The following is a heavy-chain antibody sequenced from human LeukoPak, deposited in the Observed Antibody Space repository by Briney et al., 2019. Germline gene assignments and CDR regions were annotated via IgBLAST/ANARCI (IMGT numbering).Heavy chain of an antibody. Sequence: PSETLSLTCAVYGGSFSGYYWSWIRQPPGKGLEWIGYIYYSGSTNYNPSLKSRVTISVDTSKNQFSLKLSSVTAADTAVYYCARVSVATEFDYWGQGTLVTVSS. CDR1: GGSFSGYY. D-gene: IGHD1-26*01. CDR2: IYYSGST. J-gene: IGHJ4*02. CDR3: ARVSVATEFDY. V-gene: IGHV4-59*01.